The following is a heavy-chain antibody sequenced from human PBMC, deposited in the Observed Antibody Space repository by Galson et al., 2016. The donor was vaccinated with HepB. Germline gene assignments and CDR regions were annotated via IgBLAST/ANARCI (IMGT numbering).Heavy chain of an antibody. J-gene: IGHJ5*02. CDR1: GFTFSNAW. V-gene: IGHV3-15*01. CDR2: IKSKTDGATK. CDR3: TTDGTYYDVWTGYSGFDP. Sequence: SLRLSCAASGFTFSNAWMTWVRQAPGKGLEWVGRIKSKTDGATKDYAAPVKGSFTISRDDSKNTLYLQMNSLKTEDTAVYYCTTDGTYYDVWTGYSGFDPWGQGALVTVSS. D-gene: IGHD3-3*01.